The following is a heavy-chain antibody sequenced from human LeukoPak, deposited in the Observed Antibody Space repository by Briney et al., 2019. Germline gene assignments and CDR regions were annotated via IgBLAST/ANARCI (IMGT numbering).Heavy chain of an antibody. CDR3: ARGVYAFDI. V-gene: IGHV3-7*04. Sequence: PGGSLRLSCVASGFTFNSHWMTWVRQAPGKGLGWVANIKEDGSERYYVDSVKGRFTISRDNAKNSLFLQMNSLRVEDTAVYFCARGVYAFDIWGQGTMVTVSS. D-gene: IGHD5/OR15-5a*01. CDR2: IKEDGSER. CDR1: GFTFNSHW. J-gene: IGHJ3*02.